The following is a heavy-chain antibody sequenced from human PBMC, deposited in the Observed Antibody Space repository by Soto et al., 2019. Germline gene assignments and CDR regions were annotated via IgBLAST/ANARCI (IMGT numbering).Heavy chain of an antibody. D-gene: IGHD2-21*01. CDR3: ASVPTYCPDIMGYQPFPP. CDR1: GASIISDGYY. V-gene: IGHV4-31*03. Sequence: QVQLQESGPGLVEPSQTLSLICTVSGASIISDGYYWTWIRQHPGKGLEWLGYIHYSGGATYSPSYNTYLKSRSAISVDTTKRLFSLKLTSVTSADPAVYYCASVPTYCPDIMGYQPFPPCRQRTLVNFSS. J-gene: IGHJ5*02. CDR2: IHYSGGATYSP.